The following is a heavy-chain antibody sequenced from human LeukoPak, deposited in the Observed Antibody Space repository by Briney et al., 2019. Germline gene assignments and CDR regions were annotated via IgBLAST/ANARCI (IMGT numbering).Heavy chain of an antibody. V-gene: IGHV4-59*02. CDR2: IYYSGST. CDR1: GGSVSGYY. D-gene: IGHD6-6*01. CDR3: ARDREYSSSGLVWFDP. J-gene: IGHJ5*02. Sequence: SSETLSLTCTVSGGSVSGYYWSWIRQPPGKGLEWIGCIYYSGSTNYNPSLKSRVTISVDTSENQFSLKLTSVTAADTAVYYCARDREYSSSGLVWFDPWGHGILVTVSS.